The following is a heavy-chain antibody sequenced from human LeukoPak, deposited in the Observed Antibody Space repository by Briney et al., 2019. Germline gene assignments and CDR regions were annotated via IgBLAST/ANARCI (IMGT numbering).Heavy chain of an antibody. CDR3: ARGGSVIARLIASD. V-gene: IGHV3-23*01. J-gene: IGHJ4*02. CDR1: GFTFSTYA. Sequence: PGGSLRLSCAASGFTFSTYAMSWVRQGPGKGLEWVASISGNGGSTYVADSVKGRFTISRDNSKNTLYLQMHSLRAEDTAPYFCARGGSVIARLIASDWGQGTLVAVSS. CDR2: ISGNGGST. D-gene: IGHD3-16*01.